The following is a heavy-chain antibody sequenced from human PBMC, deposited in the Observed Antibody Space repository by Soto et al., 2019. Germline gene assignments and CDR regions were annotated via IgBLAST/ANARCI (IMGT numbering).Heavy chain of an antibody. V-gene: IGHV1-8*01. J-gene: IGHJ6*03. Sequence: QVQLVQSGAEVKKPGASVMVSCEASGDTFTNYEINWVRQATGQGLEWLGWVSLNTGNTGYAQRFQGRVSMTAKPSISTAYMELSSLRSEDTAVYYCATVPRGSRYFYYLDVWGKGTTVIVSS. CDR3: ATVPRGSRYFYYLDV. CDR2: VSLNTGNT. CDR1: GDTFTNYE. D-gene: IGHD3-16*01.